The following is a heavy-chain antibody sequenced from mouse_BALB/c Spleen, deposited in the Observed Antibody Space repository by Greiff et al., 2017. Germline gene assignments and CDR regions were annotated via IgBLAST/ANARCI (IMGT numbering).Heavy chain of an antibody. J-gene: IGHJ2*01. V-gene: IGHV5-12-1*01. CDR2: ISSGGGST. Sequence: EVQRVESGGGLVKPGGSLKLSCAASGFAFSSYDMSWVRQTPEKRLEWVAYISSGGGSTYYPDTVKGRFTISRDNAKNTLYLQMSSLKSEDTAMYYCARRGYDGYFDYWGQGTTLTVSS. CDR1: GFAFSSYD. CDR3: ARRGYDGYFDY. D-gene: IGHD2-14*01.